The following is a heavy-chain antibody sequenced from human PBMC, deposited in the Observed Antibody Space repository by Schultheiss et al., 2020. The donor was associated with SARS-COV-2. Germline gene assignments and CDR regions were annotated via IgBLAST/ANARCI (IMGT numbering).Heavy chain of an antibody. CDR2: ISSSSSTI. CDR1: GFTFSSYS. D-gene: IGHD2-2*01. Sequence: GGSLRLSCAASGFTFSSYSMNWVRQAPGKGLEWVSYISSSSSTIYYADSVKGRFTISRDNAKNSLYLQMNSLRDEDTAVYYCARDREECSSTSCYFWFDPWGQGTLVTVSS. V-gene: IGHV3-48*02. CDR3: ARDREECSSTSCYFWFDP. J-gene: IGHJ5*02.